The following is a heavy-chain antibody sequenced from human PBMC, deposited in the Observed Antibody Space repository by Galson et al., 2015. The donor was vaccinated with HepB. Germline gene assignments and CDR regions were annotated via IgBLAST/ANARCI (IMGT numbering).Heavy chain of an antibody. Sequence: SLRLSCAASRFIFAKYKMNWVRQPPGKGLEWVSSISSNGDDTYYADSVRGRFTISRDNAKNSVYLQMSSLRVEDTALYYCARDWGIPVSGTWWIDPWGQGTLVTVSS. CDR3: ARDWGIPVSGTWWIDP. CDR1: RFIFAKYK. V-gene: IGHV3-21*01. J-gene: IGHJ5*02. D-gene: IGHD6-19*01. CDR2: ISSNGDDT.